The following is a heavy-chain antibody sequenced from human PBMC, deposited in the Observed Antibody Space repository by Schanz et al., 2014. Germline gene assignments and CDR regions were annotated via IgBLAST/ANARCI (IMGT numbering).Heavy chain of an antibody. V-gene: IGHV4-4*07. J-gene: IGHJ2*01. Sequence: QVQLQESGPGLVKPSETLSLTCTVSGGSISSYYWSWIRQPAGKGLEWIGRIYTSGSTNYNPSLKSQIPMPVDTPKNDFSLKLRSVTAADTAVYYCARDPDWASRYFDLWGRGTLVTVSS. D-gene: IGHD3-9*01. CDR3: ARDPDWASRYFDL. CDR1: GGSISSYY. CDR2: IYTSGST.